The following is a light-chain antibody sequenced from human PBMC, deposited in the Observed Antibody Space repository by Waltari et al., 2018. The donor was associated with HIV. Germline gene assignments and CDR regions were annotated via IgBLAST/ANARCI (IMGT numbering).Light chain of an antibody. CDR1: SGSVPTSYY. Sequence: QTVVTQEPSFSVSPGGTVPLTCGLNSGSVPTSYYPSWYQQTPGQTPRTLIYSTNTRPSGVPDRFSGSILGNKAALTITGAQADDESDYYCVLYMGGGIWVFGGGTKVTVL. V-gene: IGLV8-61*01. CDR3: VLYMGGGIWV. J-gene: IGLJ3*02. CDR2: STN.